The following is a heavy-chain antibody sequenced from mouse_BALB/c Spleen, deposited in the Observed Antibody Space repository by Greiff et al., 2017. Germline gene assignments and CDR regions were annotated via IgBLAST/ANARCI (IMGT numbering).Heavy chain of an antibody. CDR1: GFAFSSYD. V-gene: IGHV5-12-1*01. Sequence: EVQGVESGGGLVKPGGSLKLSCAASGFAFSSYDMSWVRQTPEKRLEWVAYISSGGGSTYYPDTVKGRFTISRDNAKNTLYLQMSSLKSEDTAMYYCANYGKDLWGQGTLVTVSA. D-gene: IGHD2-1*01. J-gene: IGHJ3*01. CDR2: ISSGGGST. CDR3: ANYGKDL.